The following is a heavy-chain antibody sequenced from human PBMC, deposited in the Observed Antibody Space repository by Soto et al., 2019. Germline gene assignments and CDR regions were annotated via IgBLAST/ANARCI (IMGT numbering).Heavy chain of an antibody. D-gene: IGHD6-13*01. CDR1: GGSISSYY. V-gene: IGHV4-59*08. Sequence: SETLSLTCTVSGGSISSYYWSWIRQPPGKGLEWIGYIYYSGSTNYNPSLKSRVTISVDTSKNQFSLKLSSVTAADTAVYYCARASTAAGLSIFDYWGQGTLVTGSS. CDR3: ARASTAAGLSIFDY. J-gene: IGHJ4*02. CDR2: IYYSGST.